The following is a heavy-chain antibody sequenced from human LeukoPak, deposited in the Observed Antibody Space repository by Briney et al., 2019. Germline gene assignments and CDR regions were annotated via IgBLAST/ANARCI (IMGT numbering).Heavy chain of an antibody. CDR1: GFTFDDYA. CDR3: AKDISSSWFLFHYFDY. D-gene: IGHD6-13*01. Sequence: GRSLRLSCAASGFTFDDYAMHWVRQAPGKGLEWVSGISWNSGSIAYADSVKGRFTISRDNAKNSLYLQMNSLRAEDTALYYCAKDISSSWFLFHYFDYWGQGTLVTVSS. V-gene: IGHV3-9*01. CDR2: ISWNSGSI. J-gene: IGHJ4*02.